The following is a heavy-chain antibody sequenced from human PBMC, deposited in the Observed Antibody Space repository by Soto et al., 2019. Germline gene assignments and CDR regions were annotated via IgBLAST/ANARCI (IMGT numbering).Heavy chain of an antibody. D-gene: IGHD2-15*01. V-gene: IGHV4-59*01. Sequence: PSETLSLTCTVSGGSIIGFYWSWMRQPPGKGLEWIGYIFYAGTTLYTPSLKSRVTISVDTSKNQFSLKLSSVTAADSAVYYCARQDSVARLQNSMGLWVQGTIVTVS. J-gene: IGHJ3*01. CDR2: IFYAGTT. CDR3: ARQDSVARLQNSMGL. CDR1: GGSIIGFY.